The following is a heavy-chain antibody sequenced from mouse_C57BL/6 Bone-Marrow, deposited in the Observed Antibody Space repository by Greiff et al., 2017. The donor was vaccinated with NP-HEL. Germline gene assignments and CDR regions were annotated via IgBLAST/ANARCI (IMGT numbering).Heavy chain of an antibody. CDR3: ARLFVWDVWYFDV. V-gene: IGHV1-50*01. CDR2: IDPSDSYT. CDR1: GYTFTSYW. D-gene: IGHD4-1*01. J-gene: IGHJ1*03. Sequence: QVQLQQPGAELVKPGASVKLSCKASGYTFTSYWMQWVKQRPGQGLEWIGEIDPSDSYTNYNQKFKGKATLTVDTSSSTAYMQLSSLTSEDSAVYYCARLFVWDVWYFDVWGTGTTVTVSS.